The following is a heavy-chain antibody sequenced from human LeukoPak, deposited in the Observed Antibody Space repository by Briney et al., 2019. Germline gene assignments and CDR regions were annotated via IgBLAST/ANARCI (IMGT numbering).Heavy chain of an antibody. CDR3: ARGRGYSYGYNYYMEV. Sequence: SETLSLTCGIHGGTFSDYYSSWIRQSPEKGLEWIGEINHSGAPKYNPFLKSRATISVDTSMNQFSLRLISVTAADTAVYFCARGRGYSYGYNYYMEVWGKGTTVTVSS. V-gene: IGHV4-34*01. CDR2: INHSGAP. D-gene: IGHD5-12*01. CDR1: GGTFSDYY. J-gene: IGHJ6*03.